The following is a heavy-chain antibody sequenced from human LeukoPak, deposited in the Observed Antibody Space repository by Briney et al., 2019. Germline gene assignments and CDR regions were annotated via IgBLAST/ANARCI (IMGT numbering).Heavy chain of an antibody. CDR1: GFTFSSYG. CDR2: ISYDGSMK. D-gene: IGHD2-15*01. Sequence: GGSLRLSCAASGFTFSSYGMHWVRQAPGKGLEWVAVISYDGSMKYYADSVKGRFTISRDNSKNTLYLQMNSLRAEDTAVYYCAIHLGYCSGGSCPGRYWGQGTLVTVSS. J-gene: IGHJ4*02. V-gene: IGHV3-30*03. CDR3: AIHLGYCSGGSCPGRY.